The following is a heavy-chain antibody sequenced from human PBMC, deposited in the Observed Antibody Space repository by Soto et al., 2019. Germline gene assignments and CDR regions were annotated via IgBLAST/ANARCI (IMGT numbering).Heavy chain of an antibody. D-gene: IGHD6-13*01. CDR1: GFTFSSYS. Sequence: EVQLVESGGGLVQPGGSLRLSCAASGFTFSSYSMNWVRQAPGKGLEWVSYISSSSSTIYYADSVKGRFTISRDNAKNSLYLQMNSLRDEDTAVYYCARDLYSSSWYQTGFDYWGQGTLVPVSS. CDR2: ISSSSSTI. V-gene: IGHV3-48*02. J-gene: IGHJ4*02. CDR3: ARDLYSSSWYQTGFDY.